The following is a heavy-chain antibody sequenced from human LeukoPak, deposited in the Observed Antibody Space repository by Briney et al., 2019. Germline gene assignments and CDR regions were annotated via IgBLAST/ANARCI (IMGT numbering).Heavy chain of an antibody. CDR3: ARLLDNDTSGDPDTFDV. J-gene: IGHJ3*01. V-gene: IGHV4-59*11. D-gene: IGHD3-22*01. CDR2: VSYTGGT. Sequence: SETLSLTCTVSGGSLSGHYWSWIRQPPGKRLEWIGYVSYTGGTKYNPSLQSRVTISIDTSKSQFSLKLTSVTSADTAVYSCARLLDNDTSGDPDTFDVWGQGTTVIVSS. CDR1: GGSLSGHY.